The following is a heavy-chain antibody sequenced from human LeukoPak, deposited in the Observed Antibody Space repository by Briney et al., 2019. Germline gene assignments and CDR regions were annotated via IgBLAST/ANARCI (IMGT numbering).Heavy chain of an antibody. J-gene: IGHJ4*02. CDR2: IYHSGST. D-gene: IGHD3-10*01. Sequence: SQTLSLTCTVSGGSISSGGYYWSWIRQPPGKGLEWIGYIYHSGSTYYNPSLKSRVTISADRSKNQFSLKLSSVTAADTAVYYCARVQRITMVRGVIAYFDYWGQGTLVTVSS. V-gene: IGHV4-30-2*01. CDR1: GGSISSGGYY. CDR3: ARVQRITMVRGVIAYFDY.